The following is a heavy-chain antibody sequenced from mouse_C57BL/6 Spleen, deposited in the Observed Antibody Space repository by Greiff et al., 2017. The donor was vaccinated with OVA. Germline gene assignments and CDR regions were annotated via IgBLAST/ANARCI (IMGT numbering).Heavy chain of an antibody. D-gene: IGHD1-1*01. CDR1: GYAFSSYW. V-gene: IGHV1-80*01. CDR3: ARSGDYGNWFAY. Sequence: VKLQESGAELVKPGASVKISCKASGYAFSSYWMNWVKQRPGKGLEWIGQIYPGDGDTNYNGKFKGKATLTADKSSSTAYMQLSSLTSEDSAVYFCARSGDYGNWFAYWGQGTLVTVSA. J-gene: IGHJ3*01. CDR2: IYPGDGDT.